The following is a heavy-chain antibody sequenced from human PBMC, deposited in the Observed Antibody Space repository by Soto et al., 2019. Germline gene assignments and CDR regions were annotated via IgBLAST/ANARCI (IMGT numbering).Heavy chain of an antibody. CDR1: GSTFSKHA. V-gene: IGHV3-23*01. J-gene: IGHJ4*02. CDR2: ISGSGAST. CDR3: AKTPGVITVISAFDH. Sequence: GGSLRLSCVASGSTFSKHALAWVRQAPGKGLEWVSAISGSGASTYDSDSVKGRFVISRDNSNNTLYLQMNSLKAEDTAVYYCAKTPGVITVISAFDHWGQGTPVTVSS. D-gene: IGHD2-21*01.